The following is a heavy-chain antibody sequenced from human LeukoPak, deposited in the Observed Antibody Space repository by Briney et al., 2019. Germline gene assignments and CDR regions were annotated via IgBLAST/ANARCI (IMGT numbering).Heavy chain of an antibody. CDR2: IYYSGST. V-gene: IGHV4-59*01. J-gene: IGHJ3*02. D-gene: IGHD3-16*02. CDR3: ARLLTYDYVWGSYRLGAFDI. Sequence: SETLSLTCTVSGGSISSFYWSWIRQSPGKGLEWIGYIYYSGSTNYNPSLKSRVTISVDTSKNQFSLKLSSVTAADTAVYYCARLLTYDYVWGSYRLGAFDIWGQGTMVTVSS. CDR1: GGSISSFY.